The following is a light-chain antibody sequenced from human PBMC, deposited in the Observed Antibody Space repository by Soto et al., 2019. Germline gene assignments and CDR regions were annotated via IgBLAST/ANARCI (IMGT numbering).Light chain of an antibody. J-gene: IGKJ1*01. CDR1: ESVGSSR. V-gene: IGKV3-20*01. CDR2: GDS. Sequence: EIVLTQSPGTLSLSPGERATLFCRASESVGSSRLAWYQQNPGQAPKLLMYGDSNRAAGIPDRFSGSGSGTDFTLSISRLEPEDFAVYFCQHYGSSRTFGQGTKVDIK. CDR3: QHYGSSRT.